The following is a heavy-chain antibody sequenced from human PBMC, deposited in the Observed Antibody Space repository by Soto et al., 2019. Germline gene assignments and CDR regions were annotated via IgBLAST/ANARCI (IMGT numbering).Heavy chain of an antibody. CDR2: ISYDGSKI. Sequence: GSLRLSCGGSGFTFSSYGMHWVRQAPGKGLEWVAVISYDGSKIYYADSVKGRFTISRDISKNTQYLQMNSLRAEDTGVYYCAKDLLSITIFGGVNGMDVWGQGTTVTVSS. CDR3: AKDLLSITIFGGVNGMDV. D-gene: IGHD3-3*01. J-gene: IGHJ6*02. V-gene: IGHV3-30*18. CDR1: GFTFSSYG.